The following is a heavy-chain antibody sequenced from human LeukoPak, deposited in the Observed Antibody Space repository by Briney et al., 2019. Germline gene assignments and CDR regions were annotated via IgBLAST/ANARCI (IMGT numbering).Heavy chain of an antibody. CDR3: AREATYYYDSSAQWPIFDY. V-gene: IGHV4-4*07. D-gene: IGHD3-22*01. CDR1: GGSISSYY. Sequence: LETLSLTCTVSGGSISSYYWSWIRQPAGKGLEWIGRIYTSGSTNYNPSLTSRVTMSVDTSKNQFSLKLSSVTAADTAVYYCAREATYYYDSSAQWPIFDYWGQGTLVTVSS. CDR2: IYTSGST. J-gene: IGHJ4*02.